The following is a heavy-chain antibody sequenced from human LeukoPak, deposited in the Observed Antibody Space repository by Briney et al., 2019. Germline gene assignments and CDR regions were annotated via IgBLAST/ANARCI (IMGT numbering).Heavy chain of an antibody. Sequence: ASVKVSRKASGYTFTSYGISWVRQAPGQGLEWMGWISAYNGNTNYAQKLQGRVTMTTDTFTTTAYMELRSLRSDDTAVYYCARDLFSGSGSHSGYWGQGTLVTVSS. V-gene: IGHV1-18*04. CDR2: ISAYNGNT. CDR1: GYTFTSYG. D-gene: IGHD3-10*01. J-gene: IGHJ4*02. CDR3: ARDLFSGSGSHSGY.